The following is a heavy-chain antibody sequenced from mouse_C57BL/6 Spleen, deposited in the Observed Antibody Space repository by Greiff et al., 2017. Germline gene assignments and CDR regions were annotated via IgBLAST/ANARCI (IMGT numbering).Heavy chain of an antibody. J-gene: IGHJ1*03. CDR1: GYSITSDY. CDR3: ARWRDYDPSYWYFDV. V-gene: IGHV3-8*01. Sequence: EVQGVESGPGLAKPSQTLSLTCSVTGYSITSDYWNWIRKFPGNKLEYMGYISYSGSTYYNPSLKSRISITRDTSKNKYYLQLNSVTTEDTATYYCARWRDYDPSYWYFDVWGTGTTVTVSS. CDR2: ISYSGST. D-gene: IGHD2-4*01.